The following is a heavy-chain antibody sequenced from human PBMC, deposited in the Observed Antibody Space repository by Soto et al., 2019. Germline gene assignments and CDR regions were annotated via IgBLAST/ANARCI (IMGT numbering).Heavy chain of an antibody. CDR1: GGSFSGYY. V-gene: IGHV4-34*01. D-gene: IGHD1-1*01. J-gene: IGHJ4*02. CDR3: TRGPRSTSTGTGAF. Sequence: ASETLSLTCAVYGGSFSGYYWSWIRQPPGKGLEWIGEINHSGSTNYNPSLKSRVTISRDNAKNTLYLQMNALRAEDTAVYYCTRGPRSTSTGTGAFWGQGTLVTVSS. CDR2: INHSGST.